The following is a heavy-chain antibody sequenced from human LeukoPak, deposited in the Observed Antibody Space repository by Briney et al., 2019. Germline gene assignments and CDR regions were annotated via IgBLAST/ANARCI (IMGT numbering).Heavy chain of an antibody. CDR1: GFTFSDYY. CDR3: ARDGPERITMVRGPPDY. V-gene: IGHV3-11*01. D-gene: IGHD3-10*01. CDR2: ISSSGSTI. J-gene: IGHJ4*02. Sequence: GGSLRRSCAASGFTFSDYYMSWIRQAPGNGLEWVSYISSSGSTIYYADSVKGRFTISRDNAKNSLYLQMNSLRAEDTAVYYCARDGPERITMVRGPPDYWGQGTLVTVSS.